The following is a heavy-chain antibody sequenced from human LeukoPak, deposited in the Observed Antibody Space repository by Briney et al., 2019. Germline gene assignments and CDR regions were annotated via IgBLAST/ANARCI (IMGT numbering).Heavy chain of an antibody. J-gene: IGHJ4*02. Sequence: GRALRLSCAASRWTFSSYAMHWVRQARGKELDGVTVISYEGTKKHYTDSVKGRFTISRDNSKNTLYLQMNSLRAEDRAVYYCARGLHRNVDTTMLSRLWDHWGQGNLVTVSS. CDR1: RWTFSSYA. D-gene: IGHD5-18*01. CDR2: ISYEGTKK. V-gene: IGHV3-30*04. CDR3: ARGLHRNVDTTMLSRLWDH.